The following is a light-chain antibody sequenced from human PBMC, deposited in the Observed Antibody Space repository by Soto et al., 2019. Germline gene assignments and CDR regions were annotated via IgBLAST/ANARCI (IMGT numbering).Light chain of an antibody. CDR2: DAS. J-gene: IGKJ1*01. CDR3: QQYNSYPWT. V-gene: IGKV1-5*01. Sequence: DIQMTQSPSTLSASVGDRVTITCRASQTIFNWLAWYQRKPGRAPNLLIYDASSLQSGVPSMFSGSGSGTEFTLTISSLQPGDFATYYCQQYNSYPWTFGQGTKVDIK. CDR1: QTIFNW.